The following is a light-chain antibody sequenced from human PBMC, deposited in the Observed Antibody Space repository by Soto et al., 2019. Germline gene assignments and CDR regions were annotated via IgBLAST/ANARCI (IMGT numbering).Light chain of an antibody. CDR3: QHYNSYSEG. CDR2: KAS. Sequence: DIQMTQSPSTLSGSVGDRVTLTCRASQTISSWLAWYQQKPGKAPKLLIYKASTLKSGVPSRFSGSGSGTEFTLTISSLQPDDFATYYCQHYNSYSEGFGKGTRLEIK. CDR1: QTISSW. J-gene: IGKJ5*01. V-gene: IGKV1-5*03.